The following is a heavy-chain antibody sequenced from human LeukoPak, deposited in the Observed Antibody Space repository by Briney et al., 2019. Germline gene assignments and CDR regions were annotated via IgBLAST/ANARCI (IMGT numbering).Heavy chain of an antibody. Sequence: SETLSLTCTVSGGPISSYYWSWIRQPPGKGLEWIGYIYYSGSTNYNPSLKSRVTISVDTSKNQFSLKLSSVTAADTAVYYCARETGYCSGGSCYFEFGYYYYMDVWGKGTTVTVSS. J-gene: IGHJ6*03. CDR3: ARETGYCSGGSCYFEFGYYYYMDV. D-gene: IGHD2-15*01. CDR1: GGPISSYY. V-gene: IGHV4-59*01. CDR2: IYYSGST.